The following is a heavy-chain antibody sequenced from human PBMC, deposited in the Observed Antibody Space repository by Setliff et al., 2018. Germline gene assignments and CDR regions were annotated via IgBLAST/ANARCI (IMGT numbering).Heavy chain of an antibody. CDR3: ARNGPQIYSSGWFDC. D-gene: IGHD6-19*01. CDR1: GVSSSSHY. V-gene: IGHV4-59*11. CDR2: IHYTGST. Sequence: SETLSLICTVSGVSSSSHYWSWIRQPPGEGLEWIGYIHYTGSTNYNPSLKSRVTLSVDTSKNQFSLKLTSVTAADTAVYYCARNGPQIYSSGWFDCWGQGTLVTVSS. J-gene: IGHJ4*02.